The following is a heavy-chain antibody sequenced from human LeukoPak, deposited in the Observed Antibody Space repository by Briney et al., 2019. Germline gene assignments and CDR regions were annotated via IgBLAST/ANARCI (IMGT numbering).Heavy chain of an antibody. CDR3: ARGIDYGGPFDY. CDR1: GGSISSYY. J-gene: IGHJ4*02. CDR2: IYYSGST. D-gene: IGHD4-23*01. Sequence: SSETLSLTCTVSGGSISSYYWSWIRQPPGKGLEWIGYIYYSGSTNYNPSLKSRVTISVDTSKNQFSLKLSSVTAADTAVYYCARGIDYGGPFDYWGQGTLVTVSS. V-gene: IGHV4-59*08.